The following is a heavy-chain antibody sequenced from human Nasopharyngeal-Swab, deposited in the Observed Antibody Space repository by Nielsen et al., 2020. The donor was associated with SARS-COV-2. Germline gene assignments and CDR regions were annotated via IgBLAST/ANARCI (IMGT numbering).Heavy chain of an antibody. V-gene: IGHV3-33*06. CDR3: AKDLYYGYYFDY. Sequence: LSLTCAASGFTFSNYGMHWVRQAPGKGLEWVAVIWYDGSNKYYADSVKGRFTISRDNSKNTLYLQMNSLRAEDTAVYYCAKDLYYGYYFDYWGQGTLVTVSS. CDR2: IWYDGSNK. D-gene: IGHD3-10*01. CDR1: GFTFSNYG. J-gene: IGHJ4*02.